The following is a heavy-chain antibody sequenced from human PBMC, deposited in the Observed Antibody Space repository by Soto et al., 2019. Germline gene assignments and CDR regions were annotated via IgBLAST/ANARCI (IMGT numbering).Heavy chain of an antibody. CDR3: ARDVAIRRTYWYFDL. CDR1: GGTFSSYT. V-gene: IGHV1-69*08. J-gene: IGHJ2*01. Sequence: QVQLVQSGAEVKKPGSSVKVSCKASGGTFSSYTISWVRQAPGQGLEWMGRIIPILGIANYAQKFQGRVTITADKSTSTDYMELSSLRSEDTAVYYCARDVAIRRTYWYFDLWGRGTLVTVSS. D-gene: IGHD2-21*01. CDR2: IIPILGIA.